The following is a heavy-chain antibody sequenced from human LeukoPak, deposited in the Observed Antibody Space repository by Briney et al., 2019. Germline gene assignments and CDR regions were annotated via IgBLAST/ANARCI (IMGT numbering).Heavy chain of an antibody. CDR1: GFTFSSHS. J-gene: IGHJ4*02. CDR3: VRDLQGGDYYDY. Sequence: GGSLRLSCAASGFTFSSHSMNWVRQAPGKGLEWVSSISSSRSYIYYADSVKGRFTISRDNAKNSLYLQMNSLRAEDTAVYYCVRDLQGGDYYDYWGQGTLVTVSS. CDR2: ISSSRSYI. V-gene: IGHV3-21*01. D-gene: IGHD3-16*01.